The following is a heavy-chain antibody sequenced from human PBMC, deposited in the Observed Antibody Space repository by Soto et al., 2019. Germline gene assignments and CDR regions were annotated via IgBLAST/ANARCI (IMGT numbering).Heavy chain of an antibody. Sequence: SETLSLTCAVSGGSISSSNWWSWVRQPPGKGLEWIGEIYHSGSTNYNPSLKSRVTISVDKSKNQFSLKLSSVTAADTTVYYCARDGNYDIDNWFDPWGQGTLVT. J-gene: IGHJ5*02. D-gene: IGHD3-9*01. CDR3: ARDGNYDIDNWFDP. V-gene: IGHV4-4*02. CDR1: GGSISSSNW. CDR2: IYHSGST.